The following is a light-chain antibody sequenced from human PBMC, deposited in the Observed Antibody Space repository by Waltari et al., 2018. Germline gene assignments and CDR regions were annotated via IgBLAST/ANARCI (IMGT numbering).Light chain of an antibody. CDR3: QQYGGSPPVT. V-gene: IGKV3-20*01. Sequence: EIVLTQSPGTLSLSQGERATLTCRASQSVSRSYLAWYQQKPGQAPRLLIYGASSRATGIPDRFSGSGSGTDFTLTISRLEPEDFAVYYCQQYGGSPPVTFGGGTKVEIK. CDR2: GAS. J-gene: IGKJ4*01. CDR1: QSVSRSY.